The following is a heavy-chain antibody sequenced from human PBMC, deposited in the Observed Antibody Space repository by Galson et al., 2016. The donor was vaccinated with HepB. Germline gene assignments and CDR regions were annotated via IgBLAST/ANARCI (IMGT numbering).Heavy chain of an antibody. J-gene: IGHJ4*02. V-gene: IGHV5-51*01. CDR2: IYPADSDT. Sequence: QSGAEVKKPGESLQISCKYSGFTITSYWIAWVRQMPGKGPECMGVIYPADSDTRYSPSFQGQVTISVDKSISTAYLQWSSLKASDTAMYYCARRKNYAPDYWGQGTLVTVSP. CDR3: ARRKNYAPDY. D-gene: IGHD1-7*01. CDR1: GFTITSYW.